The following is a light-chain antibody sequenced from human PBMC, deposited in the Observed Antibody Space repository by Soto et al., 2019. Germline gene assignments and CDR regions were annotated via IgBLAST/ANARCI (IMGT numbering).Light chain of an antibody. CDR2: GAS. V-gene: IGKV3-20*01. CDR1: QSVSTSN. Sequence: IVLTQRPGPVSLSPAARAALSCXASQSVSTSNLDWYQQRPGQAPRPLMYGASRRATGIPDRFSGSGSGTDFTLTISILEPEDFAVYYCKQYDNLVWRLGQGTKVDI. CDR3: KQYDNLVWR. J-gene: IGKJ1*01.